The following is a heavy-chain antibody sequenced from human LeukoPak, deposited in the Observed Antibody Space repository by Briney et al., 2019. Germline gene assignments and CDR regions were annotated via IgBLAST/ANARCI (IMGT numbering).Heavy chain of an antibody. CDR3: AGALAVGSDDGFDF. V-gene: IGHV3-30*03. Sequence: GGSLRLSCAASGYIFSSYGIHWVRQAPGKGLEWVAVISADGGNYHYADSVKGRFTISRDNSKSTLYLQMNNLRAEDTAVYYCAGALAVGSDDGFDFWGQGTLVTVSS. D-gene: IGHD3-10*01. J-gene: IGHJ3*01. CDR1: GYIFSSYG. CDR2: ISADGGNY.